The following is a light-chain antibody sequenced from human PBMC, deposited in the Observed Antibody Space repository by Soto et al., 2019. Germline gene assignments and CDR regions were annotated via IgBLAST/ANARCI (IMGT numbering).Light chain of an antibody. CDR3: CSYRSSRTWV. V-gene: IGLV2-14*01. Sequence: QSALTQPASVSGSPGQSITISCTGTSSDIGSYNYVSWYQQCPGKAPRLLIYEVTNRPSGVSNRFSGSKSGNTASLTISGPQAEDDAEYYCCSYRSSRTWVFDGGTKVTVL. J-gene: IGLJ3*02. CDR1: SSDIGSYNY. CDR2: EVT.